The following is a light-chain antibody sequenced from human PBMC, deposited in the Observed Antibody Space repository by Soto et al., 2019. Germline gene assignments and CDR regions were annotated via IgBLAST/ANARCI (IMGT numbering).Light chain of an antibody. J-gene: IGKJ4*01. CDR3: QQYGSS. CDR2: GAS. Sequence: EIVLTQSPGTLSLSPAERATLSCRASQSVSSSYLAWYQQKPGQAPRLLIYGASSRATGIPDRFSGSGSGTDFTLTISRLEPEDFAVDYCQQYGSSFGGGTKVEIK. CDR1: QSVSSSY. V-gene: IGKV3-20*01.